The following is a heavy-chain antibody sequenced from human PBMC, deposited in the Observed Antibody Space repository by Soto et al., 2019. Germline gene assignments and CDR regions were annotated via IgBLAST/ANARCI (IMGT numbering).Heavy chain of an antibody. CDR3: ARVDNGMDV. Sequence: GGSLRLSFAASECTFIGCSRNRVRKAPGKGLEWVSSISSSSSYIYYADSVKGRFTISRDNAKNSLYLQMNSLRAEDTAVYYCARVDNGMDVWGQGTTVTVSS. CDR2: ISSSSSYI. V-gene: IGHV3-21*01. J-gene: IGHJ6*02. CDR1: ECTFIGCS.